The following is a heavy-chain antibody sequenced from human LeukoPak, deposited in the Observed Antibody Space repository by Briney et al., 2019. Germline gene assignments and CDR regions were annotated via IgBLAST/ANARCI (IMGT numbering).Heavy chain of an antibody. V-gene: IGHV1-69*13. CDR2: IIPIFGTA. Sequence: GASVKVSCKASGCTFSSYAISWVRQAPGQGLEWMGWIIPIFGTANYAQKIQGRVTITADESTSTAYMELSSLRSEDTAVYYCARVSQVPAAIWWWSGPIYAFDIWGQGTMVTVSS. J-gene: IGHJ3*02. CDR3: ARVSQVPAAIWWWSGPIYAFDI. D-gene: IGHD2-2*01. CDR1: GCTFSSYA.